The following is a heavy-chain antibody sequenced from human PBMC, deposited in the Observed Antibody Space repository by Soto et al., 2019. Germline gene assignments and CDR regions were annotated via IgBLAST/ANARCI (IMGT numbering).Heavy chain of an antibody. CDR1: GFSLSNARMG. D-gene: IGHD2-15*01. J-gene: IGHJ2*01. CDR3: ARIPNCSGGSCYSDWYFDL. CDR2: IFSNDEK. V-gene: IGHV2-26*01. Sequence: QVTLKESGPVLVNPTETLTLTCTVSGFSLSNARMGVSWIRQPPGKALEWLAHIFSNDEKSYSTSLKSRLTISKDTSKSQVVLTMTNMDPVDTATYYCARIPNCSGGSCYSDWYFDLWGRGTLVTVSS.